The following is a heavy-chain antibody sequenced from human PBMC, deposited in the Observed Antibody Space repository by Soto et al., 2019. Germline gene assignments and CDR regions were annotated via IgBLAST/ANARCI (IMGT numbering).Heavy chain of an antibody. J-gene: IGHJ6*02. Sequence: SETLSLTCTVSGGSISSGDYYWSWIRQPPGKGLEWIGYIYYSGSTYYNPSLKSRVTISVDTSKNQFSLKLSSVTAADTAVYYCPRSAGIVVVRGPYYYGMDVWGQGTTVTVSS. D-gene: IGHD2-2*01. V-gene: IGHV4-30-4*01. CDR2: IYYSGST. CDR1: GGSISSGDYY. CDR3: PRSAGIVVVRGPYYYGMDV.